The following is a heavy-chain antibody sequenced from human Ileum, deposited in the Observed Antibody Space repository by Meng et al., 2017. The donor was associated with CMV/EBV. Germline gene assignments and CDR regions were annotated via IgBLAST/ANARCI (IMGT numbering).Heavy chain of an antibody. CDR1: EFSFDAYT. CDR2: ILNDGSGT. V-gene: IGHV3-74*01. J-gene: IGHJ4*02. D-gene: IGHD3-10*01. CDR3: ARGAGGFDY. Sequence: GESLKISCAASEFSFDAYTMHWVRQAPGKGLVWVSHILNDGSGTGYADSVKGRFTISRDNAKNTLYLQMDSLRVEDTAVYYCARGAGGFDYWGQGTRVTVSS.